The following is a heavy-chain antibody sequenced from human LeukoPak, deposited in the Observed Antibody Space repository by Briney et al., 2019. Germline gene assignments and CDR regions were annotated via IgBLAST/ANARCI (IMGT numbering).Heavy chain of an antibody. J-gene: IGHJ4*02. CDR1: GFTFSSYA. Sequence: GGSLRLSCAASGFTFSSYAMHWVRQAPGKGLEWVAVISYDGSNKYYVDSVKGRFTISRDNSKNTLYLQMNSLGAEDTAVYYCTRAGVMASIVYFDYWGQGTLVTVSS. CDR2: ISYDGSNK. CDR3: TRAGVMASIVYFDY. D-gene: IGHD5-24*01. V-gene: IGHV3-30-3*01.